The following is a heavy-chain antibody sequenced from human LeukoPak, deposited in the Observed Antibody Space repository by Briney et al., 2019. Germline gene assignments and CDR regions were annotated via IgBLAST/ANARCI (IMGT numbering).Heavy chain of an antibody. CDR1: GFTFSSYS. D-gene: IGHD6-19*01. Sequence: GGSLRLSCAASGFTFSSYSMNWVRQAPGKGLEWVSSISSSSSYIYYADSVKRRFTISRDNAKNSLYLQMNSLRAEDTAVYYCARDFTQWLVDPELDYWGQGTLVTVSS. J-gene: IGHJ4*02. V-gene: IGHV3-21*01. CDR3: ARDFTQWLVDPELDY. CDR2: ISSSSSYI.